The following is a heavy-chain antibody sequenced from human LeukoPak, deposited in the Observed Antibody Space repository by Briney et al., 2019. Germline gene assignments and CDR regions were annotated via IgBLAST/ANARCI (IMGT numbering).Heavy chain of an antibody. CDR3: ARAPGLWSGYYTGYYYYMDV. D-gene: IGHD3-3*01. CDR1: RFTFSDYY. J-gene: IGHJ6*03. V-gene: IGHV3-11*04. CDR2: ISSSGSTI. Sequence: GGSLRLSCAASRFTFSDYYMSWIRQAPGKGLEWVSYISSSGSTIYYADSVKGRFTISRDNAKNSLYLQMNSLRAEDTAVYYCARAPGLWSGYYTGYYYYMDVWGKGTTVTVSS.